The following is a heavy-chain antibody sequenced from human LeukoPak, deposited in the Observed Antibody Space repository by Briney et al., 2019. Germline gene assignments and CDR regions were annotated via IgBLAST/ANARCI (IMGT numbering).Heavy chain of an antibody. Sequence: VASVKVSCXASGYTFTDYYLHWVRQAPGQGLEWMGWINPKNGGTNYAQKFQGRVTMTRDTSITTVYMELSSLRSEDTAVYYCARDRYSSGWAFFDYWGQGTLVTVSS. D-gene: IGHD6-19*01. J-gene: IGHJ4*02. V-gene: IGHV1-2*02. CDR1: GYTFTDYY. CDR2: INPKNGGT. CDR3: ARDRYSSGWAFFDY.